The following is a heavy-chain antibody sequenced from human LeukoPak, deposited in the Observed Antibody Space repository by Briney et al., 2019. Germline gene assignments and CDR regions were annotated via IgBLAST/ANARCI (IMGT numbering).Heavy chain of an antibody. D-gene: IGHD3-10*01. CDR3: ARAPNYAGSGSFFSDY. V-gene: IGHV1-18*01. J-gene: IGHJ4*02. CDR1: GYSFTKFG. Sequence: ASVKVSCKTSGYSFTKFGISWVRQAPGQGLEWMGWISNYNGDTRYAQKVQDRVTVTADTSTTTSYMELRSLRSDDTAVYYCARAPNYAGSGSFFSDYWGQGTLVSVSS. CDR2: ISNYNGDT.